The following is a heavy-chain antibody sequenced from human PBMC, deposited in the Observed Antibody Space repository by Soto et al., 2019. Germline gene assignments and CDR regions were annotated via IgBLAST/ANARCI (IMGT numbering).Heavy chain of an antibody. CDR2: IWYDGSNT. CDR3: ARYKGRDYYYYGMDV. CDR1: GFTFSSYG. J-gene: IGHJ6*02. D-gene: IGHD1-20*01. Sequence: QVQLVESGGGVVQPGRSLRLSCAASGFTFSSYGMHWVRQAPGKGLEWVAVIWYDGSNTYYADSVKGRFTISRDNCKNPLYLQMNSLRAEDTAVYYCARYKGRDYYYYGMDVWGQGTTVTVSS. V-gene: IGHV3-33*01.